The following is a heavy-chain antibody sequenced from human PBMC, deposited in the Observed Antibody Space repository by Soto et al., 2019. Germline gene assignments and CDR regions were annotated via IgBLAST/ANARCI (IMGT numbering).Heavy chain of an antibody. V-gene: IGHV4-34*01. Sequence: QVQLQQWGAGLLKPSETLSLTCAVYGGSFSGYYWSWIRQPPGKGLEWIGEINHSGSTNYNPSLKSRLTISVDSSKKQFSLKLSSVTAADTTEYYCSRSLKSWYTYYYGSGCYYLWGQGTLVTVFS. CDR1: GGSFSGYY. CDR3: SRSLKSWYTYYYGSGCYYL. J-gene: IGHJ4*02. CDR2: INHSGST. D-gene: IGHD3-10*01.